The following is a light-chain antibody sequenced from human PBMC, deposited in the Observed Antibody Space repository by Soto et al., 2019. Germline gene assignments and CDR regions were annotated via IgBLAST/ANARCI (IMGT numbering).Light chain of an antibody. CDR3: QQRSNWPT. V-gene: IGKV3-11*01. CDR2: GAS. Sequence: EILLTQSPCTLSLSPGETATLSCRASQTVNRDYLAWYQQKPGHAPSLFIYGASTRATGIPARLSGSGSGTDFTLTISSLEPEDFAVYYCQQRSNWPTFGQGTKVDIK. J-gene: IGKJ1*01. CDR1: QTVNRDY.